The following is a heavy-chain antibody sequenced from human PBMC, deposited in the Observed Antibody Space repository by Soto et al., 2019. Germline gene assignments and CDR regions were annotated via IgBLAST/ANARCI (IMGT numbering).Heavy chain of an antibody. J-gene: IGHJ6*02. V-gene: IGHV3-30*18. CDR1: GFTFSSYG. Sequence: GSLRLSCAASGFTFSSYGMHWVRQAPGKGLEWVAVISYDGSNKYYADSVKGRFTISRDNSKNTLYLQMNSLRAEDTAVYYCAKDVWERSSSWGRAYYYGMDVWGQGTTVTVSS. CDR2: ISYDGSNK. CDR3: AKDVWERSSSWGRAYYYGMDV. D-gene: IGHD6-6*01.